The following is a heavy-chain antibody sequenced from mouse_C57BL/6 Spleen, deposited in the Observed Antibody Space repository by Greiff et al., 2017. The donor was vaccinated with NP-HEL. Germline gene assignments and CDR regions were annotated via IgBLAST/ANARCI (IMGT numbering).Heavy chain of an antibody. CDR2: IDPENGDT. CDR1: GFNITDDY. Sequence: VQLQQSGAELVRPGASVKLSCTASGFNITDDYMHWVKQRPEQGLEWIGWIDPENGDTEYASKFQGKATITADTSSNTAYLQLSSLTSEDTAVYYCTTPIVATRYFDVWGTGTTVTVSS. D-gene: IGHD1-1*01. CDR3: TTPIVATRYFDV. V-gene: IGHV14-4*01. J-gene: IGHJ1*03.